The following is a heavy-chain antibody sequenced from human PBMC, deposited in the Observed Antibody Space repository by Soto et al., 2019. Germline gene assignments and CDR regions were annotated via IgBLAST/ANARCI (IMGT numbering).Heavy chain of an antibody. J-gene: IGHJ4*02. D-gene: IGHD2-2*01. Sequence: PSETLSLTCTVSGGSISSYYWSWIRQPPGKGLEWIGYTYYSGSTNYNPSLKSRVTISVDTSKNQFSLKLSSVTVADTAVYYCARHVVPAANYFDYWGQGTLVTVSS. CDR2: TYYSGST. V-gene: IGHV4-59*08. CDR1: GGSISSYY. CDR3: ARHVVPAANYFDY.